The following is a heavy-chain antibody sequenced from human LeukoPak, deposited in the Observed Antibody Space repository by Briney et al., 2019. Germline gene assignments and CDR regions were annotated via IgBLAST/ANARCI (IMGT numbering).Heavy chain of an antibody. CDR1: GYTFNNYY. J-gene: IGHJ4*02. CDR2: INPSGGGT. V-gene: IGHV1-46*02. CDR3: ARQGAYSSAIGMGY. Sequence: ASVKVSCKASGYTFNNYYMYWVRQAPGQGLEWMGMINPSGGGTSYAQKFQGRVTMTRDTSTRTVYMEVSSLKPKDTAVYYCARQGAYSSAIGMGYWGQGTLVTVSS. D-gene: IGHD6-19*01.